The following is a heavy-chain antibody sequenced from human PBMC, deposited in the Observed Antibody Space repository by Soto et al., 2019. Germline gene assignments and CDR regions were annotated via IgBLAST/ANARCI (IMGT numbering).Heavy chain of an antibody. CDR3: ARDKPTVTTVGYYYYGMDV. V-gene: IGHV3-33*01. D-gene: IGHD4-17*01. Sequence: QVQLVESGGGVVQPGRSLRLSCAASGFTFSSYGMHWVRQAPGKGLEWVAVIWYDGSNKYYADSVKGRFTISRDNSKNTLYLLMNSLRAEDTAVYYCARDKPTVTTVGYYYYGMDVWGQGTTVTVSS. CDR2: IWYDGSNK. J-gene: IGHJ6*02. CDR1: GFTFSSYG.